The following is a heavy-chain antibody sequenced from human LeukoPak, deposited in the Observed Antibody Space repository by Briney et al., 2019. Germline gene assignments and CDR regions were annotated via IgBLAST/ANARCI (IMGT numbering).Heavy chain of an antibody. Sequence: AGESLKISCKGSGYSFTSYWIGWVRQMPGKGLEWMGIIYPGDSDTRYSPSFQGQVTISADKSISTAYLQWSSLKASDTAMYYCARLIPGIAVAGHFDYWGQGTLVTVSS. D-gene: IGHD6-19*01. CDR3: ARLIPGIAVAGHFDY. V-gene: IGHV5-51*01. J-gene: IGHJ4*02. CDR1: GYSFTSYW. CDR2: IYPGDSDT.